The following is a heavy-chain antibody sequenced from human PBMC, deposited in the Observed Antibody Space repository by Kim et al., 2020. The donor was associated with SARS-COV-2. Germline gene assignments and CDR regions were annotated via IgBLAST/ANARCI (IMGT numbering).Heavy chain of an antibody. CDR1: GFTFSSHG. D-gene: IGHD2-8*01. CDR2: VSSTSTNT. CDR3: ARVGVTLPDS. J-gene: IGHJ4*02. V-gene: IGHV3-48*02. Sequence: GGSLRLSCAASGFTFSSHGMHWVRQAPGKGLEWVAYVSSTSTNTYYAGSVKGRFTISRDNAKNSLYLQMNSLRDEDTAVYYCARVGVTLPDSWGQGSLVT.